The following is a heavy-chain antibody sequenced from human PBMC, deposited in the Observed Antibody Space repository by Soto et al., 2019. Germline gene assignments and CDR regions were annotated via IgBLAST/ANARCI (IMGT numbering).Heavy chain of an antibody. CDR3: ARVSGSYYYGMDV. Sequence: TLSLTCAVSGGSISSSYCWSWVRQPPGKGLEWIGEIYHSGSTNFNPSLKSRVTISVDKSKNQFSLKLNSVTAADTAVYYCARVSGSYYYGMDVWGQGTTVTVSS. J-gene: IGHJ6*02. V-gene: IGHV4-4*02. CDR1: GGSISSSYC. CDR2: IYHSGST.